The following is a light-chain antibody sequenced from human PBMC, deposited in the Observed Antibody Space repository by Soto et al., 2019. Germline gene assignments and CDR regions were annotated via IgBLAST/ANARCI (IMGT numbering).Light chain of an antibody. CDR1: QSVSSK. CDR3: QQFNVWPLT. J-gene: IGKJ4*02. CDR2: VAS. V-gene: IGKV3-15*01. Sequence: EIAMTQTPATLSVSPVERATLSCRASQSVSSKLAWYQQKPGQTPKLLIYVASTRATGIPARFSGSGSGTEFTLTISSLQSEDFAVYYCQQFNVWPLTFGGGTKVEFK.